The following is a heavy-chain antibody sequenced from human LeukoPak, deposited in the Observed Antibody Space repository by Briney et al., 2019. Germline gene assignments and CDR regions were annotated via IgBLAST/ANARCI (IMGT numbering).Heavy chain of an antibody. J-gene: IGHJ4*02. CDR3: ARVIRTTGYYSNPKSGSFDF. CDR1: GGSISSSSYY. CDR2: IYYSGST. D-gene: IGHD3-9*01. Sequence: PSETLSLTCTVSGGSISSSSYYWGWIRQPPGKGLEWIVSIYYSGSTYYNPSLKSRVTISVDTSKNQFSLKLTSVTAADTAVYYCARVIRTTGYYSNPKSGSFDFWGQGTLVIVSS. V-gene: IGHV4-39*01.